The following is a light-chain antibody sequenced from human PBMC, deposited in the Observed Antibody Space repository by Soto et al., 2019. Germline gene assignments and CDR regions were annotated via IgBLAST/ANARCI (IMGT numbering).Light chain of an antibody. CDR2: EVS. J-gene: IGLJ2*01. V-gene: IGLV2-8*01. CDR1: RSDVGGYNS. CDR3: SSYAGSKNVV. Sequence: QSALTKPPSASGSLGQSVTIFCTGTRSDVGGYNSVSWYQQHPGKAPKLMIYEVSKRPSGVPDRFSASKSDNTASLTVSGLQAEDEADYYCSSYAGSKNVVFGGGTKLTVL.